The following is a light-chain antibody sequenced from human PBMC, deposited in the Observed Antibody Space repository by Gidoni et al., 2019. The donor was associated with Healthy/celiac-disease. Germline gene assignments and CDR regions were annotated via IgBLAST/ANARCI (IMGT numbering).Light chain of an antibody. Sequence: PGERATLSCRASQGVSSYLAWYQQKPGQAPRLLIYDASNRATGIPARFSGSGPGTDFTLTISSLEPEDFAVYYCQQRSNWQGTFGQGTKVEIK. CDR1: QGVSSY. V-gene: IGKV3D-11*01. CDR3: QQRSNWQGT. CDR2: DAS. J-gene: IGKJ1*01.